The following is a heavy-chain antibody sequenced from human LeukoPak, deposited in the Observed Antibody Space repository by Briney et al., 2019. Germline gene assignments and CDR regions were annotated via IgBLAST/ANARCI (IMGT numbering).Heavy chain of an antibody. V-gene: IGHV4-38-2*02. CDR1: SYSISSGYY. CDR3: AREYSSGWYGGD. D-gene: IGHD6-19*01. Sequence: PSETLSLTCAVSSYSISSGYYWGWIRQPPGKGLEWIGSIYHSGSTYYNPSLESRVTMSVDTSKNQFSLKLSSVTAADTAVYYCAREYSSGWYGGDWGQGTLVTVSS. CDR2: IYHSGST. J-gene: IGHJ4*02.